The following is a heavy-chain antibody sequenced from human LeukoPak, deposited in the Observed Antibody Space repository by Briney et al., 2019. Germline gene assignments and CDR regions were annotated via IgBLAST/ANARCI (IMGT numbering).Heavy chain of an antibody. D-gene: IGHD1-26*01. CDR3: TKSQVGALAYFDY. J-gene: IGHJ4*02. CDR2: ISWNSGSI. CDR1: GFTFDEFA. V-gene: IGHV3-9*01. Sequence: GGSLRLSCAASGFTFDEFAMHWVRQAPGKGLEWVSSISWNSGSIGYADSVKGRFTISRVNAKNSLYLQMNSLRVEDTALYYSTKSQVGALAYFDYWGQGTLVTVSS.